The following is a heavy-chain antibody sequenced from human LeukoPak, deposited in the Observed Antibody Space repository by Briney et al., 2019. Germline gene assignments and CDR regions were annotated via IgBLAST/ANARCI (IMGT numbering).Heavy chain of an antibody. V-gene: IGHV3-15*01. CDR2: IKSKTDGGTT. D-gene: IGHD3-16*01. J-gene: IGHJ1*01. CDR3: TTVIPPIRQSRWGYFQH. Sequence: PGGSLRLSCAASGFTVSNAWMSWVGQARGKGLEWVGRIKSKTDGGTTDYAAPVKGRFTISRDDSKNTLYLQMNSLKTEDTAVYYCTTVIPPIRQSRWGYFQHWGQGTLVTVSS. CDR1: GFTVSNAW.